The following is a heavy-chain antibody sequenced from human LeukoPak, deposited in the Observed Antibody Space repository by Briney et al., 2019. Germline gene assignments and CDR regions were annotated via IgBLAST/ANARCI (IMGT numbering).Heavy chain of an antibody. V-gene: IGHV3-53*01. J-gene: IGHJ4*02. Sequence: PGGSLRLSCAASGFTVSSNYMSWVRQAPGKGLEWVSVIYSGGSTYYADSVKGRFTISRDNSKNTLYLQMNSLRAEDTAVYYCARPYYGSGDPSFDYWGQGTLVTDSS. CDR2: IYSGGST. CDR1: GFTVSSNY. CDR3: ARPYYGSGDPSFDY. D-gene: IGHD3-10*01.